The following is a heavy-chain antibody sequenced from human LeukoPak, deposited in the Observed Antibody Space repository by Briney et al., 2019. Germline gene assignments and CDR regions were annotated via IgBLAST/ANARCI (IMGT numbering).Heavy chain of an antibody. CDR3: ARDRDPDDYGDYYFDY. D-gene: IGHD4-17*01. V-gene: IGHV1-2*02. CDR1: VYTFTGYY. J-gene: IGHJ4*02. Sequence: GASLKVSCKASVYTFTGYYMHWVRQAPGQGLEGMGWINLNSGGTNDAQKFQGRVTMTRDTSISTAYMELSRLRSDDTAVNYCARDRDPDDYGDYYFDYWGQGTLVTVSS. CDR2: INLNSGGT.